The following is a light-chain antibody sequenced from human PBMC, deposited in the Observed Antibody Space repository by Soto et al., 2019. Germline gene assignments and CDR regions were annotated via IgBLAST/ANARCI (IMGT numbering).Light chain of an antibody. CDR2: GAS. J-gene: IGKJ1*01. CDR1: QSVSSNY. CDR3: QQYGSSHWT. V-gene: IGKV3-20*01. Sequence: EIVLTQSPGTLSLSPGERATLSCRASQSVSSNYLAWYQQKPGQAPRPLIYGASSRATGIPDRFSGSGAGTDFTLTISRLESEDVAVYYCQQYGSSHWTFGQGTKVEIK.